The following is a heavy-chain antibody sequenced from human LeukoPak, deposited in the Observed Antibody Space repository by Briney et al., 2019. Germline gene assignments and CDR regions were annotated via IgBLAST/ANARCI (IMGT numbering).Heavy chain of an antibody. V-gene: IGHV4-39*01. D-gene: IGHD3-22*01. Sequence: SETLSLTCTVSGGSISSSSYYWGWIRQPPGKGLEWIGSIYYSGSTYYNPSPKSRVTISVDTSKNQFSLKLSSVTAADTAVYYCARAGDSSGYSDYWGQGTLVTVSS. CDR2: IYYSGST. CDR1: GGSISSSSYY. J-gene: IGHJ4*02. CDR3: ARAGDSSGYSDY.